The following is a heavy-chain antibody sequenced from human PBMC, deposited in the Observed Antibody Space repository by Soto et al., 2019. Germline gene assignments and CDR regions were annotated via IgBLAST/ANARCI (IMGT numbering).Heavy chain of an antibody. CDR2: IKQDGSEK. CDR1: GFTFSSYW. CDR3: AREGGVLRYFDWLLDFDY. Sequence: PGGSLRLSCAASGFTFSSYWISWVRQAPGKGLEWVANIKQDGSEKYYVDSVKGRFTISRDNAKNSLYLQMNSLRAEDTAVYYCAREGGVLRYFDWLLDFDYWGQGTLVTVSS. V-gene: IGHV3-7*03. D-gene: IGHD3-9*01. J-gene: IGHJ4*02.